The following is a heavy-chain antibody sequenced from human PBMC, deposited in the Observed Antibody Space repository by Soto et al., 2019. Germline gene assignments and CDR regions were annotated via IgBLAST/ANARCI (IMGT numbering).Heavy chain of an antibody. J-gene: IGHJ6*02. D-gene: IGHD1-1*01. V-gene: IGHV3-33*08. CDR1: GLTFSAYA. CDR3: ARDPGTAGEYYYYGMDV. CDR2: IWYDGSNK. Sequence: GGSLRLSCAASGLTFSAYAMHWVRQAPGKGLEWVAVIWYDGSNKYYADSVKGRFTISRDNSKNTLYLQMNSLRAEDTAVYYCARDPGTAGEYYYYGMDVWGQGTTVTVSS.